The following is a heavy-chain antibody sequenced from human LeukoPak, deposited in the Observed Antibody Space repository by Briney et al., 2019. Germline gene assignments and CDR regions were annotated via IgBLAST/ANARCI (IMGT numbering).Heavy chain of an antibody. V-gene: IGHV4-4*02. D-gene: IGHD3-9*01. CDR1: GGSISSSNW. Sequence: PSGTLSLTCAVSGGSISSSNWWSWVRQPPGKGLEWIGEIYHSGSTNYNPSLKSRVTISVDKSKNQSSLKLSSVTAADTAVYYCASLGYYDILTGSSTYAFDIWGQGTMVTVSS. CDR2: IYHSGST. J-gene: IGHJ3*02. CDR3: ASLGYYDILTGSSTYAFDI.